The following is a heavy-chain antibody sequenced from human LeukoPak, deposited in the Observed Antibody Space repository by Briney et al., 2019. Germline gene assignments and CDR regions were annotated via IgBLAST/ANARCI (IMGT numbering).Heavy chain of an antibody. J-gene: IGHJ6*02. V-gene: IGHV3-30*18. CDR1: GFTFSTYA. Sequence: GGSLRLFCAASGFTFSTYAIHWVRQAPGKGPEGVAVISYDGSTKYYADSVKGRFTISRDNSKNTMYLQMDSLRPEDTAVFYCAKAYCTGGSCYGRYYYGMDVWGQGTTVTVSS. CDR3: AKAYCTGGSCYGRYYYGMDV. CDR2: ISYDGSTK. D-gene: IGHD2-15*01.